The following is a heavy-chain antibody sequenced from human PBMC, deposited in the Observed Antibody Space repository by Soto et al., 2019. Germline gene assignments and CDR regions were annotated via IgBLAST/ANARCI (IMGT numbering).Heavy chain of an antibody. V-gene: IGHV3-30*18. Sequence: QVQLVESGGGVVQPGRSLRLSCVASGFTFSSHAMHWVRQAPGRGLEWVALISYDGSKEYYVDSVKGRFTISRDNSKNTLYMEMSSLRPDDTAVYHCAKGDSGYVADWGQGTLVTVSS. D-gene: IGHD5-12*01. CDR1: GFTFSSHA. J-gene: IGHJ4*02. CDR2: ISYDGSKE. CDR3: AKGDSGYVAD.